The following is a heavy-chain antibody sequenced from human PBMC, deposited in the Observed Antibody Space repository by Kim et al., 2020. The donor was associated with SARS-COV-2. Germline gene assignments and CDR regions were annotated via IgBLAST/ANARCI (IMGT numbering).Heavy chain of an antibody. CDR1: GGSISSYY. V-gene: IGHV4-59*13. CDR3: ARGRRYYYDSSGYWGAYYFDY. D-gene: IGHD3-22*01. Sequence: SETLSLTCTVSGGSISSYYWSWIRQPPGKGLEWIGYIYYSGSTNYNPSLKSRVTISVDTSKNQFSLKLSSVTAADTAVYYCARGRRYYYDSSGYWGAYYFDYWRQGTLVTVS. CDR2: IYYSGST. J-gene: IGHJ4*02.